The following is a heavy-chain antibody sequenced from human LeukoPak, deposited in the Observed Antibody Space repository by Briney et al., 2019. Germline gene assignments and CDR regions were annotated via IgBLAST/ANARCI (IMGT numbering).Heavy chain of an antibody. CDR3: AKPPHGSGWYTDTWFDP. J-gene: IGHJ5*02. V-gene: IGHV3-23*05. Sequence: GGSLRVSCVASGFNFSSFAMSWVRQAPGKGLEWVSAITSSGSTDYTYYADSVKGRFTISRDNSKNTLYLEMNSLRAEDTAVYYCAKPPHGSGWYTDTWFDPWGQGTRVTVSS. CDR2: ITSSGSTDYT. CDR1: GFNFSSFA. D-gene: IGHD6-19*01.